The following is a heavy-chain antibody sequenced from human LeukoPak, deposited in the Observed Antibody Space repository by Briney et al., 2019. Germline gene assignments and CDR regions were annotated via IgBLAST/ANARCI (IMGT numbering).Heavy chain of an antibody. CDR2: INPNSGGT. J-gene: IGHJ6*03. D-gene: IGHD2-2*01. Sequence: ASVKVSCKASGYTFTGYYMHWVRQAPGQGLEWMGWINPNSGGTNYAQKFQGRVTMTRDTSISTAYMELSRLRSDDTAVYYCARDFVIEPVGVFSRYYYMDVWGKGTTVTVSS. CDR3: ARDFVIEPVGVFSRYYYMDV. CDR1: GYTFTGYY. V-gene: IGHV1-2*02.